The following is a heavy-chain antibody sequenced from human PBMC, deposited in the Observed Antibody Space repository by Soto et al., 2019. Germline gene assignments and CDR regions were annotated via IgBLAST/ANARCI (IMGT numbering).Heavy chain of an antibody. CDR2: MNPNSGNT. Sequence: GASVKVSCKASGYTFTSYDINWVRQATGQGLEWKGWMNPNSGNTGYAQKFQGRVTMTRNTSISTAYMELSSLRSEDTAVYYCATSFSRRWFWANIVVVPAAIRLMDVWGKGTTVTVSS. V-gene: IGHV1-8*01. D-gene: IGHD2-2*01. CDR3: ATSFSRRWFWANIVVVPAAIRLMDV. CDR1: GYTFTSYD. J-gene: IGHJ6*04.